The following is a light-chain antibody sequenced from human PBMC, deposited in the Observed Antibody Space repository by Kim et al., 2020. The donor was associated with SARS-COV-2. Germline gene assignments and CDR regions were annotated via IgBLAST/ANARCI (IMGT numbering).Light chain of an antibody. CDR2: GKN. V-gene: IGLV3-19*01. J-gene: IGLJ2*01. Sequence: VALGQTVRITCQGDSLRSYYATWYQQKPGQAPRVVIYGKNNRPSGIQDRFAGSSSGNTASLTITGTQAGDEADYYCNSRDSNDNVVFGGGTQLTVL. CDR3: NSRDSNDNVV. CDR1: SLRSYY.